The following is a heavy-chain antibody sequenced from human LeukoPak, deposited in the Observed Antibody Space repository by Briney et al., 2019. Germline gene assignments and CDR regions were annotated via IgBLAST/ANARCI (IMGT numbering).Heavy chain of an antibody. Sequence: PGGSLRLSCAASGFTVSSNYMSWVRQAPGKGLGWVSIIYSGGSTFYAASVKGRFTISRDNSKNTLYLQMNSLRAEDTAVYFCAKDRLGGPYFFHYWGQGTLVTVSS. D-gene: IGHD3-16*01. CDR1: GFTVSSNY. J-gene: IGHJ4*02. V-gene: IGHV3-53*01. CDR2: IYSGGST. CDR3: AKDRLGGPYFFHY.